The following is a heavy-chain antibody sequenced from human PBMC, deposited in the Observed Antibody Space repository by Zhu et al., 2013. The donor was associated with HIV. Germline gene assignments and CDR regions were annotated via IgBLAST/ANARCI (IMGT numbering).Heavy chain of an antibody. CDR2: IIPIFGTA. Sequence: QVQLVQSGAEVKKPGSSVKVSCKASGGTFSSYAISWVRQAPGQGLEWMGGIIPIFGTANYAQKFQGRVTITADESTSTAYMELSSLRSEDTAVYYCARGGPASPPDSAWGAFDIWGQGTMVTVSS. D-gene: IGHD1-26*01. CDR1: GGTFSSYA. V-gene: IGHV1-69*01. J-gene: IGHJ3*02. CDR3: ARGGPASPPDSAWGAFDI.